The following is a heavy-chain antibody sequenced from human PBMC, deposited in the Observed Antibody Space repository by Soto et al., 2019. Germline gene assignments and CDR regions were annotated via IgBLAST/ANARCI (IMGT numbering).Heavy chain of an antibody. CDR2: ISGSGGST. Sequence: EVQLLESGGGLVQPGGSLRLSCAASGFTFSSYAMSWVRQAPGKGLEWVSAISGSGGSTYYADSVKGRFTISRDNSKNTLYLQMNSLRAEDTAVYYCANILPDPLYYYYGMDVWGQGTTVTVSS. V-gene: IGHV3-23*01. J-gene: IGHJ6*02. CDR3: ANILPDPLYYYYGMDV. CDR1: GFTFSSYA.